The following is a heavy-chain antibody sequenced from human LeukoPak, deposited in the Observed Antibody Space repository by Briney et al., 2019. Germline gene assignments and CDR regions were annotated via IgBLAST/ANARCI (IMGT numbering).Heavy chain of an antibody. D-gene: IGHD5-18*01. CDR2: ISSSCSTI. Sequence: PGGSLRLSCAASGFTFSSYEMNWVRQAPGKGLEWVSYISSSCSTIYYADSVKGRFTISRDNAKNSLYLQMNSLRAEDTAVYYCARDGRGYSYGYYYYYYYMDVWGKGTTVTISS. J-gene: IGHJ6*03. CDR1: GFTFSSYE. V-gene: IGHV3-48*03. CDR3: ARDGRGYSYGYYYYYYYMDV.